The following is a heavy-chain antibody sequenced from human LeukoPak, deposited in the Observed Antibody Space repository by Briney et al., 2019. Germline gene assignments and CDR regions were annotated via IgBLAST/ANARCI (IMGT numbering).Heavy chain of an antibody. Sequence: SGTLSLTCAVSGGSISSSNWWSWVRQPPGKGLEWIGEIHHSGSTNYNPSLKSRVTISVDKSTNQFSLKLSSVTAADTAVYYCARVVGLGYDSSGPRRACWYFDLRGRGTLVTVSS. CDR3: ARVVGLGYDSSGPRRACWYFDL. D-gene: IGHD3-22*01. CDR1: GGSISSSNW. J-gene: IGHJ2*01. V-gene: IGHV4-4*02. CDR2: IHHSGST.